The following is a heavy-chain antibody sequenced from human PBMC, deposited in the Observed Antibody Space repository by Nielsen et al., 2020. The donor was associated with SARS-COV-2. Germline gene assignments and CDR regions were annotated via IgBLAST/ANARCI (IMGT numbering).Heavy chain of an antibody. Sequence: WLRQPPGKGLEWVSAISGSGGSTYYADSVKGRFTISRDNSKNTLYLQMNSLRAEDTAVYYCARGSIVVVPAAARRYYYYGMDVWGQGTTVTVSS. D-gene: IGHD2-2*01. CDR3: ARGSIVVVPAAARRYYYYGMDV. CDR2: ISGSGGST. V-gene: IGHV3-23*01. J-gene: IGHJ6*02.